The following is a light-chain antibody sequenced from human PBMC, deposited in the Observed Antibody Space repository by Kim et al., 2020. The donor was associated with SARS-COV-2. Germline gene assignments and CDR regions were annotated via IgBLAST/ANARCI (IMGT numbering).Light chain of an antibody. V-gene: IGLV3-1*01. CDR2: QDN. J-gene: IGLJ1*01. CDR3: QAWDSTTGGV. Sequence: SYELTQPPSVSVSPGQTASISCSGDRLGDKFACWYQQKPGLSPLLVIYQDNKRPSGIPERFSGSSSGNTATLTISGTQAMDEADYYCQAWDSTTGGVFGAGTKVTVL. CDR1: RLGDKF.